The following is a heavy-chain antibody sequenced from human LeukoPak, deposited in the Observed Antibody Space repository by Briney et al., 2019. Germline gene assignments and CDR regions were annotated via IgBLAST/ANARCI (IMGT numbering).Heavy chain of an antibody. CDR1: GFTFNNYA. CDR2: ISGSSRST. D-gene: IGHD1/OR15-1a*01. V-gene: IGHV3-23*01. CDR3: ARENWYKFDY. Sequence: GGSLRLSCAASGFTFNNYAMNWVRQAPGKGLEWVSAISGSSRSTYHAESVKGRFTISRDNAKNSLYLQMNSLRAEDTALYYCARENWYKFDYWGQGTLVTVSS. J-gene: IGHJ4*02.